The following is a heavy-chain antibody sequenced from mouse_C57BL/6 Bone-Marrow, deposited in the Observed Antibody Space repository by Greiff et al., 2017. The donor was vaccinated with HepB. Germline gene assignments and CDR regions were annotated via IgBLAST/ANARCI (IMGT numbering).Heavy chain of an antibody. Sequence: QVQLQQSGAELARPGASVKLSCKASGYTFTSYGISWVKQRTGQGLEWIGEIYPRSGNTYYNEKFKGKATLTADKSSSTAYMELRSLTSEDSAVYFCARGYYGSSPPFAYWGQGTLVTVSA. CDR3: ARGYYGSSPPFAY. D-gene: IGHD1-1*01. V-gene: IGHV1-81*01. J-gene: IGHJ3*01. CDR2: IYPRSGNT. CDR1: GYTFTSYG.